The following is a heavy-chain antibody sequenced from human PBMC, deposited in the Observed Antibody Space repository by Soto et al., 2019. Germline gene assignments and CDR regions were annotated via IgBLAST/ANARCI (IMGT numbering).Heavy chain of an antibody. CDR3: AAFRVSCCSGGSCPGMDV. CDR1: GFTFTSSA. Sequence: SVKVSCKASGFTFTSSAVQWVRQARGQRLEWIGWIVVGSGNTNYAQKFQERVTITRDMSTSTAYMELSSLRSEDTAVYYCAAFRVSCCSGGSCPGMDVWGQGTTVTVSS. V-gene: IGHV1-58*01. D-gene: IGHD2-15*01. CDR2: IVVGSGNT. J-gene: IGHJ6*02.